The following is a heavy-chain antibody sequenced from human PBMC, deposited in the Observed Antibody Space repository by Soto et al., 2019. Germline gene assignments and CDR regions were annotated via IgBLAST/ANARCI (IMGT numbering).Heavy chain of an antibody. D-gene: IGHD3-22*01. CDR2: LSYDGSNK. CDR3: AKDQRDYYYDSSGYSYYYYYGMDV. J-gene: IGHJ6*02. CDR1: GLTFSSYG. Sequence: VRSLRLSNAASGLTFSSYGMHRVRQAPGKGLQRVAVLSYDGSNKYYADSVKGRFTISRDNSKNTLYLQMNSLRAEDTAVYYCAKDQRDYYYDSSGYSYYYYYGMDVWGQGTTVTVSS. V-gene: IGHV3-30*18.